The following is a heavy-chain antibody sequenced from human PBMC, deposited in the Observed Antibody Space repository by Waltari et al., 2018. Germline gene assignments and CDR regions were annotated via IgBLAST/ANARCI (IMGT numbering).Heavy chain of an antibody. CDR3: VRFGYSYAIDY. D-gene: IGHD5-18*01. J-gene: IGHJ4*02. Sequence: EVRRVESGGGLVQPGGSRRVACAASGFTFGSSWMCWARQAPGKGLEWVANSKPDGSVTHYADSVKGRFTISRDNAKNSLYLQMNSLRDEDTSVYYCVRFGYSYAIDYWGQGTLVTVSS. CDR2: SKPDGSVT. V-gene: IGHV3-7*01. CDR1: GFTFGSSW.